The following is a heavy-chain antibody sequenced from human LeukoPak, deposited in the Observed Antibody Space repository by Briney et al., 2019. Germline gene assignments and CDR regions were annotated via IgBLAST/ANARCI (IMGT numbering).Heavy chain of an antibody. V-gene: IGHV4-4*02. J-gene: IGHJ4*02. CDR3: ARALHGATGFLPHFDY. CDR2: IYHSGST. Sequence: SETLSLTCAVSGGSISSSNWWSWVRQPPGKGLEWIGEIYHSGSTNYNPSLKSRVTISVDKSKNQFSLKLSSVTAADTAVYYCARALHGATGFLPHFDYWGQGTLVTVSS. CDR1: GGSISSSNW. D-gene: IGHD1-26*01.